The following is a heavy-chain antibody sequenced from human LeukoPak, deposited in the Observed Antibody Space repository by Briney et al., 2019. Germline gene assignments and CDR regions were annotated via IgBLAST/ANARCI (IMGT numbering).Heavy chain of an antibody. J-gene: IGHJ6*03. D-gene: IGHD2-2*01. Sequence: ASVKVSCKASGGTFSSYAISWVRQAPGQGLEWMGGIIPIFGTANYAQKFQGRVTITTDESTSTAYMELSSLRSEDTAVYYCARSVVVVRGPEYYYYYMDVWGKGTTVTVSS. V-gene: IGHV1-69*05. CDR3: ARSVVVVRGPEYYYYYMDV. CDR2: IIPIFGTA. CDR1: GGTFSSYA.